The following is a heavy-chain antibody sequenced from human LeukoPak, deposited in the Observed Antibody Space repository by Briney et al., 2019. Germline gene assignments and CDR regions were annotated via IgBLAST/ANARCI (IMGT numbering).Heavy chain of an antibody. CDR2: IKRDGSDK. CDR1: GFTFSSYW. D-gene: IGHD6-19*01. J-gene: IGHJ4*02. CDR3: ARALYNRGWYPDYFDS. Sequence: PGGSLRLSCAASGFTFSSYWMSWVRQAPGKGLDWVANIKRDGSDKYYVGSVEGRFTISRDNDKNSLYLQMSSLRAEDTAIYYCARALYNRGWYPDYFDSWGQGALVTVSS. V-gene: IGHV3-7*01.